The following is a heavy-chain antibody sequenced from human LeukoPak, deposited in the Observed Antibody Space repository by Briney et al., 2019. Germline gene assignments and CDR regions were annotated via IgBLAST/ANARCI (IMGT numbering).Heavy chain of an antibody. J-gene: IGHJ4*02. D-gene: IGHD3-22*01. Sequence: PGTSLRLSCTASGFPFSSYGMHWVRRAPGKGLEWVAVAYDDGNNKYYAGSVKGRFTISRDNSKNTLYVQMNSLTAEDTAVYYCATGSGYYYDHWGQGTLVTVSS. V-gene: IGHV3-33*01. CDR2: AYDDGNNK. CDR3: ATGSGYYYDH. CDR1: GFPFSSYG.